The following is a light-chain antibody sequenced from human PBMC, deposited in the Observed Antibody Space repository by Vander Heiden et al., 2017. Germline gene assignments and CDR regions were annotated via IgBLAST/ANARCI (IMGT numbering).Light chain of an antibody. CDR3: QQDNSYSWT. J-gene: IGKJ1*01. Sequence: DIQMTQFPSTLSASVGDRVTITCRASQSISSWLAWYQQKPGKAPKLLIYKASSLESGVPSRFSGSGSGTEFTLTISSLQPDDFATYYCQQDNSYSWTFGQGTKVEIK. CDR1: QSISSW. V-gene: IGKV1-5*03. CDR2: KAS.